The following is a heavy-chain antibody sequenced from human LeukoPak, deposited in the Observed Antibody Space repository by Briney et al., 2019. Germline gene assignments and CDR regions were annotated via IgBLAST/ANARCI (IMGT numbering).Heavy chain of an antibody. D-gene: IGHD4-11*01. V-gene: IGHV3-23*01. CDR1: GFTFSSYA. CDR3: AASKYTNYDY. J-gene: IGHJ4*02. Sequence: GGSLRLSCAASGFTFSSYAMSWVRQAPGKGLEWVSTFSGSGGNTYYADSVKGPFTISRDNSKNTLYLQMNSLRAEDTAVYYCAASKYTNYDYWGQGTLVTVSS. CDR2: FSGSGGNT.